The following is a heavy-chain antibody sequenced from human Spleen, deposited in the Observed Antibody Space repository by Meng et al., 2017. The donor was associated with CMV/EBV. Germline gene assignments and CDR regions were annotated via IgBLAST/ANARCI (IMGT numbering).Heavy chain of an antibody. J-gene: IGHJ6*02. V-gene: IGHV3-7*01. CDR3: ARELVELLASYYYGMDV. CDR1: GFTFSSYW. Sequence: GESLKISCAVSGFTFSSYWMSWVRQAPGKGLEWVANIKQDGSEKHYVDSVKGRFTISRDNAKNSLYLQLNSLRAEDTAVYYCARELVELLASYYYGMDVWGQGTTVTVSS. D-gene: IGHD2-15*01. CDR2: IKQDGSEK.